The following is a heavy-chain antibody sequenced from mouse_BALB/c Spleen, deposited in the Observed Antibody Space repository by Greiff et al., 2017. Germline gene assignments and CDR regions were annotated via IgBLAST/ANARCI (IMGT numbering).Heavy chain of an antibody. CDR2: ISSGGGST. CDR1: GFAFSSYD. J-gene: IGHJ2*01. V-gene: IGHV5-12-1*01. D-gene: IGHD1-1*01. Sequence: EVHLVESGGGLVKPGGSLKLSCAASGFAFSSYDMSWVRQTPEKRLEWVAYISSGGGSTYYPDTVKGRFTISRDNAKNTLYLQMSSLKSEDTAMYYCARHGRYYFDYWGQGTTLTVSS. CDR3: ARHGRYYFDY.